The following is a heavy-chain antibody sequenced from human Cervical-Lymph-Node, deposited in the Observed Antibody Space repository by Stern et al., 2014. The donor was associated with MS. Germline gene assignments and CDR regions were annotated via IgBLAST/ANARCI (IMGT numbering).Heavy chain of an antibody. D-gene: IGHD5-24*01. J-gene: IGHJ2*01. CDR2: VYWGDDS. V-gene: IGHV2-5*02. Sequence: QITLKESGPTLVKPTQTLTLTCTFSGFALTTSGVGVGWIRQPPGKALEWLGLVYWGDDSRYSPSLKSRLTITQDISKNQVVLTMTNMDPVDTATYDCAHTYNQLNFWYFDLWGRGTLVTVSS. CDR3: AHTYNQLNFWYFDL. CDR1: GFALTTSGVG.